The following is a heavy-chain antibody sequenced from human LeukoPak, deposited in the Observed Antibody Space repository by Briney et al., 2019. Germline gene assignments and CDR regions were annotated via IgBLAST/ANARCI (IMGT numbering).Heavy chain of an antibody. CDR2: ISGSGGST. D-gene: IGHD3-3*01. Sequence: PGGSLRLSCAASGFTFSSYAMSWVRQAPGKGLEWVSAISGSGGSTYYADSVKGRFTISRDNSKNTLYLQINTLRAEDTAVYYCAKGGAGLDHDFGSGNSYAFYIWARGTMLTVPS. J-gene: IGHJ3*02. CDR1: GFTFSSYA. V-gene: IGHV3-23*01. CDR3: AKGGAGLDHDFGSGNSYAFYI.